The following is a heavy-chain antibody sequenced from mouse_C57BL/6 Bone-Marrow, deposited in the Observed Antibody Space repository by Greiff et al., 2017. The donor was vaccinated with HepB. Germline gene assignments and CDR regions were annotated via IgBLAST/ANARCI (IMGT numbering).Heavy chain of an antibody. CDR1: GFTFSSYA. Sequence: EVKLQESGGGLVKPGGSLKLSCAASGFTFSSYAMSWVRQTPEKRLEWVATISDGGSYTYYPDNVKGRFTISRDNAKNNLYLQMSHLKSEDTAMYYCAREEVLRYFDYWGQGTTLTVSS. J-gene: IGHJ2*01. CDR2: ISDGGSYT. V-gene: IGHV5-4*01. D-gene: IGHD1-1*01. CDR3: AREEVLRYFDY.